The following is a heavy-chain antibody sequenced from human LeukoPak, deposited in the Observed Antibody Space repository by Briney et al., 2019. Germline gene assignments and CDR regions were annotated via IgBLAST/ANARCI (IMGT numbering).Heavy chain of an antibody. V-gene: IGHV1-24*01. CDR2: FDPEDGET. J-gene: IGHJ3*02. CDR3: ATGGWVGATSNDAFDI. D-gene: IGHD1-26*01. Sequence: GASVKVSCKVSGYTLTELSMHWVRQAPGKGLEWMGGFDPEDGETIYAQKFQGRVTMTEDTSTDTAYMELSSLRSEDTAVYYCATGGWVGATSNDAFDIWGQGTMVTVSS. CDR1: GYTLTELS.